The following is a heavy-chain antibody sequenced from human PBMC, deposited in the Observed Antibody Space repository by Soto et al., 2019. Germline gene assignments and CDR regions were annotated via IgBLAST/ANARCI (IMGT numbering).Heavy chain of an antibody. CDR3: AKDSAVWSAGYS. CDR1: GFTFSDYG. J-gene: IGHJ5*01. Sequence: GGSLRHSCAATGFTFSDYGMHWVRPAPGKGLEWLGFTSGDASKKYYADSVKGRFTISRDNSKNTLYLQMNSLRAEDTAMYYCAKDSAVWSAGYSLAHRAPVTVSS. V-gene: IGHV3-30*18. CDR2: TSGDASKK. D-gene: IGHD3-10*01.